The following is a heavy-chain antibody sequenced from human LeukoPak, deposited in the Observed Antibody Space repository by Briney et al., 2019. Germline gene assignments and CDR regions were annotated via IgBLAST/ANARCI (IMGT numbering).Heavy chain of an antibody. V-gene: IGHV3-33*01. CDR1: GYTFSRHG. J-gene: IGHJ5*02. Sequence: PGGSLRLSCAASGYTFSRHGIHWVRQAPGKGLEWVVVVWYDGRNRDYADSVKGRFTISKDNSNNMVFLQMDRLRAEDTAVYYCARLWGGNGYSGGSLNLWGQGTLVTVSS. CDR2: VWYDGRNR. CDR3: ARLWGGNGYSGGSLNL. D-gene: IGHD3-16*01.